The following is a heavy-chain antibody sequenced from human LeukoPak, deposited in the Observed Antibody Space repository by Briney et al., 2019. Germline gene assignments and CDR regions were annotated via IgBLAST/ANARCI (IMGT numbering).Heavy chain of an antibody. Sequence: ASVKVSCKASGYTFTSYGISWVRQAPGQGLEWMGWISAYNGNTNYAQKLQGRVTMTTDTSTSTAYMELRSLRSDDTAVYYCARVPDRYGSGSYYAVYFDYWGQGTLVTVSS. CDR1: GYTFTSYG. D-gene: IGHD3-10*01. CDR3: ARVPDRYGSGSYYAVYFDY. CDR2: ISAYNGNT. V-gene: IGHV1-18*01. J-gene: IGHJ4*02.